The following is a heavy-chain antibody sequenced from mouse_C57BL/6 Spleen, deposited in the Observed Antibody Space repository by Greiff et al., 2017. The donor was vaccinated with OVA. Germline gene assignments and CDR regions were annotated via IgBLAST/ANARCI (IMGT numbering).Heavy chain of an antibody. CDR1: GFSFNTYA. V-gene: IGHV10-1*01. Sequence: EVKLVESGGGLVQPKGSLKLSCAASGFSFNTYAMNWVRQAPGKGLEWVARIRSKSNNYATYYADSVKARFTISRDDSDSMLYLQMNNLKTEDTAMYYCVSGVSPWYFDVWGTGTTVTVSS. J-gene: IGHJ1*03. CDR3: VSGVSPWYFDV. CDR2: IRSKSNNYAT.